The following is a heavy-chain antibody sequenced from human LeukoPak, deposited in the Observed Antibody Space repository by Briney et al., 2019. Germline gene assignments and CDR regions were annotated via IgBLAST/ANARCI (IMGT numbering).Heavy chain of an antibody. CDR2: ITISSRYI. CDR1: GFIFSDYS. J-gene: IGHJ4*02. Sequence: GGSLRLSCAASGFIFSDYSMNWVRQAPGKGLKWVASITISSRYIYYADSVKGRFTISRDNAKNSLYLQMNSLRAEDTAVYYCAKDRHYYDSSGYYYETFDYWGQGTLVTVSS. D-gene: IGHD3-22*01. V-gene: IGHV3-21*01. CDR3: AKDRHYYDSSGYYYETFDY.